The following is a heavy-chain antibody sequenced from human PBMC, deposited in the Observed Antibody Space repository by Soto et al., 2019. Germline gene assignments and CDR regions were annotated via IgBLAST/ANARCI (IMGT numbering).Heavy chain of an antibody. CDR2: INGDGGST. D-gene: IGHD2-2*01. CDR3: TRGLVPAVKTFAP. J-gene: IGHJ5*02. V-gene: IGHV3-74*01. Sequence: EVQLVESGGGLVQPGGSLRLSCVASGFTFSNYWMHWVRQAPGKGLVWVSRINGDGGSTAYADSVKGRFTISRDNARNTLYLQMNSLGAEDTAVYYCTRGLVPAVKTFAPWGQGTLVTVSP. CDR1: GFTFSNYW.